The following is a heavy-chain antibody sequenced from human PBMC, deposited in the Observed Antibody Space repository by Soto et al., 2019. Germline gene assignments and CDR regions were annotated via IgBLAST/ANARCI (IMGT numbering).Heavy chain of an antibody. D-gene: IGHD3-9*01. CDR1: GYTFTSYA. V-gene: IGHV1-3*01. CDR2: INAGNGNT. Sequence: ASVKVSCKASGYTFTSYAMHWVRQAPGQRLEWMGRINAGNGNTKYSQKFQGRVTITRDTSASTAYMELSSLRSEDTAVYYCARGYYDILTGYSNNWFDPWGQGTLVTVSS. CDR3: ARGYYDILTGYSNNWFDP. J-gene: IGHJ5*02.